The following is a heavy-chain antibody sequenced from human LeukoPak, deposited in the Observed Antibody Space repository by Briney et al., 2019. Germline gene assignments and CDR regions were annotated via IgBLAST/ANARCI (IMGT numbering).Heavy chain of an antibody. Sequence: GGSLRLSCAASGFTFSSYSMAWVRQAPGKGLEWVSAIWGSGGATFYADSVKGRFTISRDNSKNAVFLQMNSLRVEDTAIYYCAKDETSGDGYWEFDYWGQGTRVTVSS. D-gene: IGHD5-24*01. CDR2: IWGSGGAT. CDR1: GFTFSSYS. CDR3: AKDETSGDGYWEFDY. V-gene: IGHV3-23*01. J-gene: IGHJ4*02.